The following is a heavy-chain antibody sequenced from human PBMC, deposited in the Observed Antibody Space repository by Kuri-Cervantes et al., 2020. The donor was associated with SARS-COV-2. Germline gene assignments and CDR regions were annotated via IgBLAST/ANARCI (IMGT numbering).Heavy chain of an antibody. CDR2: IYYSGST. J-gene: IGHJ5*02. V-gene: IGHV4-61*05. CDR3: ARESGHDFWSGYSEGVNWFDP. CDR1: GGSISSSSYY. D-gene: IGHD3-3*01. Sequence: GSLRLSCTVSGGSISSSSYYWGWIRQPPGKGLEWIGYIYYSGSTNYNPSLKSRVTISVDTSKNQFSLKLSSVTAADTAVYYCARESGHDFWSGYSEGVNWFDPWGQGTLVTVSS.